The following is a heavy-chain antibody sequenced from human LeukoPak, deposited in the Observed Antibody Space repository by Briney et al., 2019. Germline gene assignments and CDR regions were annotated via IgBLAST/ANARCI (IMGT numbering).Heavy chain of an antibody. D-gene: IGHD3-10*01. V-gene: IGHV3-7*01. CDR1: GFTFSSYW. Sequence: GGSLRLSYAASGFTFSSYWMSWVRQAPGKGLEWVANIKQDGSEKYYVGSVKGRFTISRDNAKNSLYLQMNSLRAEDTAVYYCARAGGANYYGSGSYHWWGQGTLVTVSS. CDR2: IKQDGSEK. CDR3: ARAGGANYYGSGSYHW. J-gene: IGHJ4*02.